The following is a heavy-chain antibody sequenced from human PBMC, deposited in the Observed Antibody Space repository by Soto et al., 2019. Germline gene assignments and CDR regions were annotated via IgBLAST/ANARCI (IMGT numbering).Heavy chain of an antibody. D-gene: IGHD2-8*01. J-gene: IGHJ6*02. CDR3: PRKVYRRPSSGSGYYYSGMAV. CDR2: IGAYNGNT. V-gene: IGHV1-18*01. CDR1: V. Sequence: VVSWWRLAQRQGLSWMGWIGAYNGNTNYAQKPQRRVTVTTDTSTSTAYMELSSLSSDDTAVYYCPRKVYRRPSSGSGYYYSGMAVWGQGTTVTV.